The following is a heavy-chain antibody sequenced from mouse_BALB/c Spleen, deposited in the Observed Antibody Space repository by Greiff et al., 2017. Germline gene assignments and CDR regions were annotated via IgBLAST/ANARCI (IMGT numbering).Heavy chain of an antibody. J-gene: IGHJ4*01. V-gene: IGHV5-4*02. Sequence: EVMLVESGGGLVKPGGSLKLSCAASGFTFSDYYMYWVRQTPEKRLEWVATISDGGSYTYYPDSVKGRFTISRDNAKNNLYLQMSSLKSEDTAMYYCARDVRITTGYAMDYWGQGTSVTVSS. CDR1: GFTFSDYY. CDR3: ARDVRITTGYAMDY. CDR2: ISDGGSYT. D-gene: IGHD2-4*01.